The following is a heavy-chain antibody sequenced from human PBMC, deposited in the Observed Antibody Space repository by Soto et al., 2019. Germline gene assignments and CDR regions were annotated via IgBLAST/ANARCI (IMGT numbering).Heavy chain of an antibody. J-gene: IGHJ4*02. D-gene: IGHD2-21*01. CDR2: ISGSGDTT. CDR3: AKAHIADGSQHGS. Sequence: EVQLLQSGGGLVQPGGSLRLSCSASGFTFTYYALSWVRQAPGKGLEWVSTISGSGDTTHYADSVKGRFTISRDNSKNTLFLQMDSLRAEDTAIYYCAKAHIADGSQHGSWGQGTQVTVSS. V-gene: IGHV3-23*01. CDR1: GFTFTYYA.